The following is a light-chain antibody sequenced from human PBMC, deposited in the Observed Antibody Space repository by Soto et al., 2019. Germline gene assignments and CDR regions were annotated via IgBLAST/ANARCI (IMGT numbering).Light chain of an antibody. V-gene: IGLV2-14*01. CDR3: SSYTSSRTLLYV. CDR2: EVS. J-gene: IGLJ1*01. Sequence: QAVLTQPASVSGSPGQSVTISCTGTSSDVGGYQYVTWYQQHPGKAPKLMIYEVSNRPSGVSNRFSGSKSGNTASLTISGLQAEDEADYYCSSYTSSRTLLYVFGTGTKLTVL. CDR1: SSDVGGYQY.